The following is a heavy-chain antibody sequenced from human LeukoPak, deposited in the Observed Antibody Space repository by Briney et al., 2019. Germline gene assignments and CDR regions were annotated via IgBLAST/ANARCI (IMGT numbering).Heavy chain of an antibody. CDR1: GYTFTGYY. V-gene: IGHV1-2*02. CDR3: ARPQYCSSTSCQPPNFDY. D-gene: IGHD2-2*01. Sequence: ASVKVSCKASGYTFTGYYMHWVRQAPGQGLEWMGWINPNSGGTNYAQKFQGRVTMTRDTSISTAYMELSRLRSDDTAVYYCARPQYCSSTSCQPPNFDYWGQGTLVTVSS. CDR2: INPNSGGT. J-gene: IGHJ4*02.